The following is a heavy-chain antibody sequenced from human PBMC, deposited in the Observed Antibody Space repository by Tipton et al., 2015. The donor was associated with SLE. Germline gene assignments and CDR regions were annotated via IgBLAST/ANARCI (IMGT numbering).Heavy chain of an antibody. D-gene: IGHD2-15*01. CDR2: LTSSGTYT. Sequence: SLRLSCAASGFTFSSYAMGWVRQAPGKGLEWVAALTSSGTYTYYEDSVKDRFTISRDNSKNTLYLQMNSLRAEDTAVYYCAREGIFRGGFDPWGQGTLVTVSS. J-gene: IGHJ5*02. V-gene: IGHV3-23*01. CDR3: AREGIFRGGFDP. CDR1: GFTFSSYA.